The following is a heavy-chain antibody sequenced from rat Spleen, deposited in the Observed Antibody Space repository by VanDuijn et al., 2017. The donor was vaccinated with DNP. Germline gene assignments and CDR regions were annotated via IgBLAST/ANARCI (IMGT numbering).Heavy chain of an antibody. J-gene: IGHJ4*01. CDR2: ISYDGRST. Sequence: EVRLVESGGDLVQPGRSLKLSCAASGFTFSDSYMAWVRQAPTKGLEWVASISYDGRSTYYGDSVKGRFTISRDNAKTSLYLQMDSLRSEDTATYYCARHGLGGMGAMDAWGQGTSVTVSS. CDR1: GFTFSDSY. D-gene: IGHD5-1*01. CDR3: ARHGLGGMGAMDA. V-gene: IGHV5-20*01.